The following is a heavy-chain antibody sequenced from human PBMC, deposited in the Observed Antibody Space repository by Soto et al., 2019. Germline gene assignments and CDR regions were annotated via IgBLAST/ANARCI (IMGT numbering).Heavy chain of an antibody. Sequence: EVQLVESGGGLVRPGGSLRLSCAASGFTFSRYSMNWVRQAPGKGLEWVSSISSTTNYIYYADSMKGRFTVSRDNAKNSLYLDMNCLSAEDTAMYYCARESEDLTSNFDYWGQGTLVTVSS. J-gene: IGHJ4*02. CDR2: ISSTTNYI. CDR3: ARESEDLTSNFDY. V-gene: IGHV3-21*01. CDR1: GFTFSRYS.